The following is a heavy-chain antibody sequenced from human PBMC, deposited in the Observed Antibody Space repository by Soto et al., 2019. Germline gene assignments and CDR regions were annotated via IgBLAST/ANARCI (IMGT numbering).Heavy chain of an antibody. CDR2: ISGSGGST. Sequence: GGSLRLSCAASGFTFSSYAMSWVRQAPGKGLEWVSAISGSGGSTYYADSVKGRFTISRDNSKNTLYLQMNSLRAEDTAVYYCAKDSDTYYNFWSGYYAVDYWGQGTLVTVSS. V-gene: IGHV3-23*01. CDR1: GFTFSSYA. D-gene: IGHD3-3*01. J-gene: IGHJ4*02. CDR3: AKDSDTYYNFWSGYYAVDY.